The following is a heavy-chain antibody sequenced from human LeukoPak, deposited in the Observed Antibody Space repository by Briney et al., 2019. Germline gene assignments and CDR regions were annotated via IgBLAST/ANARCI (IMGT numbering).Heavy chain of an antibody. Sequence: SETLSLTCAVYGGSFSGYYWSWIRQPPGKGLEWIGEVNHSGSTNYNPSLKSRVTISVDTSKNQFSLKLSSVTAADTAVYYCARGDYDFWSGFTNWFDPWGQGTLVTVSS. J-gene: IGHJ5*02. CDR2: VNHSGST. CDR3: ARGDYDFWSGFTNWFDP. V-gene: IGHV4-34*01. D-gene: IGHD3-3*01. CDR1: GGSFSGYY.